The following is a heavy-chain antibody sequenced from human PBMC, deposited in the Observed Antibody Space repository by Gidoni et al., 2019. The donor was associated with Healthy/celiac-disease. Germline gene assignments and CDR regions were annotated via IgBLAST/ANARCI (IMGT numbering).Heavy chain of an antibody. Sequence: QVQLQESGPGLVKPSQTLSLTCTVSGGSISSGGYYWSWIRQHPGKGLEWIGYIYYSGSTYYNPSLKSLVTISVDTSKNQFSLKLSSVTAADTAVYYCARGGGPPEPGSAAQYYYYGMDVWGQGTTVTVSS. V-gene: IGHV4-31*01. CDR2: IYYSGST. CDR3: ARGGGPPEPGSAAQYYYYGMDV. J-gene: IGHJ6*02. CDR1: GGSISSGGYY. D-gene: IGHD2-15*01.